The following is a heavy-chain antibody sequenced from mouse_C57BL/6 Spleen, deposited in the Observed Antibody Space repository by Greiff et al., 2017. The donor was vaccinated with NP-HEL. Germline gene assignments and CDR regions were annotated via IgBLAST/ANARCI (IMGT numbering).Heavy chain of an antibody. V-gene: IGHV1-82*01. CDR2: IYPGDGDT. D-gene: IGHD4-1*01. J-gene: IGHJ2*01. Sequence: VQLQQSGPELVKPGASVKISCKASGYAFSSSWMNWVKQRPGKGLEWIGRIYPGDGDTNYNGKFKGKATLTADKSSSTAYMQLSSLTSEDSAVYFCARYLGLDYWGQGTTLTVSS. CDR1: GYAFSSSW. CDR3: ARYLGLDY.